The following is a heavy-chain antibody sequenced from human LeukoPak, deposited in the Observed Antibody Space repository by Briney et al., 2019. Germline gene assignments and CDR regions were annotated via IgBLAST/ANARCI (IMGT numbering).Heavy chain of an antibody. J-gene: IGHJ4*02. Sequence: PGGSLRLSCAASGFTFSSYGMHWVRQAPGKGLEWVAVIWYDGSNKYYADSVKGRFTISRDNSKNTLYLQMNSLRAEDTAVYYCAKDRNVVVPAAILGPYYFDYWGQGTLVTVSS. CDR3: AKDRNVVVPAAILGPYYFDY. CDR1: GFTFSSYG. D-gene: IGHD2-2*01. CDR2: IWYDGSNK. V-gene: IGHV3-30*02.